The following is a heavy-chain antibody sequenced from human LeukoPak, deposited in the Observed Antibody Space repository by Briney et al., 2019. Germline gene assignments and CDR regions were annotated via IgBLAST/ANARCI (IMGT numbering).Heavy chain of an antibody. CDR2: IYYSGSS. D-gene: IGHD3-22*01. V-gene: IGHV4-59*11. CDR1: GGSISRHY. Sequence: SETLSLTCTVSGGSISRHYWSWIRQPPGKGLEWIGYIYYSGSSNYNPSLKSRVTISVDTSKNQFSLKLSSVTAADTAVYYCARVYYYDSSGLHFDYWGQGTLVTVSS. J-gene: IGHJ4*02. CDR3: ARVYYYDSSGLHFDY.